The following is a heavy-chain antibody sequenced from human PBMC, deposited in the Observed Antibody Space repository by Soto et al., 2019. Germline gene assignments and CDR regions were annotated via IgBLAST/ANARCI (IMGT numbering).Heavy chain of an antibody. V-gene: IGHV3-21*01. Sequence: PGGSLRLPCAPSGFTFSSDSMNWVRQAPGKGLEWLSSISNSSSYIYYEDSVKGRFTISRDNATNSLYLQMNSLRAEDTAVYYCARAPMITFGGVIVGGGDYYYYYMDVWGKGTTVTVSS. CDR2: ISNSSSYI. J-gene: IGHJ6*03. CDR3: ARAPMITFGGVIVGGGDYYYYYMDV. CDR1: GFTFSSDS. D-gene: IGHD3-16*02.